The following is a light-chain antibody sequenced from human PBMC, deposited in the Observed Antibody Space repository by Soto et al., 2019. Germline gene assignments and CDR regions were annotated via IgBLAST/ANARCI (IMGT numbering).Light chain of an antibody. CDR1: QSVSSY. CDR2: DAS. CDR3: QQRSNWPT. V-gene: IGKV3-11*01. Sequence: IVLTQSPPTLSLSQGERATLSCRASQSVSSYLAWYQQKPGQAPRLLIYDASNRATGIPARFSGSGSGTDFTLTISSLEPEDFAVYYCQQRSNWPTFGQGTKVE. J-gene: IGKJ1*01.